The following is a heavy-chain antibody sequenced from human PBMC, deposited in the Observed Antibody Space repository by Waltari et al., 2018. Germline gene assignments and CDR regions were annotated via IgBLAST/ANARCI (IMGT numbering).Heavy chain of an antibody. CDR3: TRGPPHPDGYFDY. CDR1: GYTFTSYD. V-gene: IGHV1-8*03. CDR2: MNPNSGNT. J-gene: IGHJ4*02. Sequence: QVQLVQSGAEVKKPGASVKVSCKASGYTFTSYDINWVRQATGQGVEWMGWMNPNSGNTGYAQKFQGRVTITRNTSISTAYMELSSLRSEDTAVYYCTRGPPHPDGYFDYWGQGTLVTVSS.